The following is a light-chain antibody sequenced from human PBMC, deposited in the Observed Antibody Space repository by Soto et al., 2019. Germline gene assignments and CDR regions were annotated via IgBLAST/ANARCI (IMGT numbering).Light chain of an antibody. CDR2: RNN. CDR3: AAWEDSLSGPV. Sequence: QSVLTQPPSASGTPGQRVTISCSGSSSNIGSNYVYWYQQLPGTAPKLLIYRNNQRPSGVPDRFSGSKSGTSASLAISVLRYEDEADYYCAAWEDSLSGPVFGGGTKLTVL. CDR1: SSNIGSNY. J-gene: IGLJ2*01. V-gene: IGLV1-47*01.